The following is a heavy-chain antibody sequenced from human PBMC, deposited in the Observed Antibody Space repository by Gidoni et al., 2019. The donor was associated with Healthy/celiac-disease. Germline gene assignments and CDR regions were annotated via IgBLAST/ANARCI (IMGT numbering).Heavy chain of an antibody. V-gene: IGHV3-23*01. CDR1: GFTFSSYA. Sequence: EVQLLESGGGLVQPGGSLGLSCAASGFTFSSYAMRWVRQAPGKGLEVFSVISGVGGSTYYADAVKGRFTISRDNSKNTLYLQMNSLRAEDTAVYYCAKDQVDYPHDAFDIWGQGTMVTVSS. CDR2: ISGVGGST. J-gene: IGHJ3*02. D-gene: IGHD4-17*01. CDR3: AKDQVDYPHDAFDI.